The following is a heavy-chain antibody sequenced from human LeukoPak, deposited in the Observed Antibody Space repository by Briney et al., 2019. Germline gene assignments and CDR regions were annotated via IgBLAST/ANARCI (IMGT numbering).Heavy chain of an antibody. V-gene: IGHV3-15*01. CDR2: INRKTDGGTT. J-gene: IGHJ4*02. CDR1: GLTFSNAW. CDR3: STGDYFDY. Sequence: PGGSLRLSCAASGLTFSNAWMSWVRQAPGKGLEWVGRINRKTDGGTTDYAAPVKGRFTISRDDSKNTLYLQMNSLRTEDTAVYYFSTGDYFDYWGQGALVTVSS.